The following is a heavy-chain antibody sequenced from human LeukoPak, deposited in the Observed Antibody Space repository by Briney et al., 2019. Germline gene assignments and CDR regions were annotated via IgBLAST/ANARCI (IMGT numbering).Heavy chain of an antibody. V-gene: IGHV3-48*03. CDR3: AREDCSGGSCYMLDY. J-gene: IGHJ4*02. CDR1: GFTFSSYE. Sequence: GGTLRLSCAASGFTFSSYEMNWVRQAPGKGLEWVSYISSSGTTIYYADSVKGRFTISRDNAKNSLYLQMNSLRAEDTAVYYCAREDCSGGSCYMLDYWGQGTLVTVSS. D-gene: IGHD2-15*01. CDR2: ISSSGTTI.